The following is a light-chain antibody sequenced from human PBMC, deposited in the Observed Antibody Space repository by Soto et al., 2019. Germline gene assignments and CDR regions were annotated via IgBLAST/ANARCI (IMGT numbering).Light chain of an antibody. V-gene: IGKV1-33*01. Sequence: DIQMTQSPSSLSASVGERVTITCQASHDISEYLNWYHQKPGKAPKLLIYDASTLETGVPSRFSGGGSGTFFTFTINSLQPEDIGTYYCQQYDNVPPWTFGQGTKVDIK. CDR3: QQYDNVPPWT. J-gene: IGKJ1*01. CDR2: DAS. CDR1: HDISEY.